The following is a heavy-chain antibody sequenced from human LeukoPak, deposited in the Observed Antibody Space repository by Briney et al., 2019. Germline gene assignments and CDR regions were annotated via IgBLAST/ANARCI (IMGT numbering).Heavy chain of an antibody. J-gene: IGHJ4*02. Sequence: ASVKVSCKASGCTFTSYAMHWVRQAPGQRLEWMGWINAGNGNTKYSQEFQGRVTITRDTSASTAYMELSSLRSEDMAVYYCARVGDDSSGYYDYWGQGTLVTVSS. CDR2: INAGNGNT. V-gene: IGHV1-3*03. D-gene: IGHD3-22*01. CDR1: GCTFTSYA. CDR3: ARVGDDSSGYYDY.